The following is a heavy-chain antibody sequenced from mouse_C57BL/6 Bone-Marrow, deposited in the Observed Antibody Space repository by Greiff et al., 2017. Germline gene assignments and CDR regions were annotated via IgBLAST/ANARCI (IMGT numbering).Heavy chain of an antibody. CDR1: GYTFTDYY. V-gene: IGHV1-26*01. CDR3: ARSSESHFDY. Sequence: EVQLQQSGPELVKPGASVKISCKASGYTFTDYYMNWVKQRHGKSLEWIGDINPNNGGTSYNQKFKGKATLTVDKSSSTAYMELRSLTSEDSAVYYGARSSESHFDYWGQGTTLTVSS. J-gene: IGHJ2*01. CDR2: INPNNGGT. D-gene: IGHD3-2*02.